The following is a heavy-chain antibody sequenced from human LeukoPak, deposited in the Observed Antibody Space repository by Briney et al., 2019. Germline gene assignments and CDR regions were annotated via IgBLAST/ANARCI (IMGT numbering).Heavy chain of an antibody. V-gene: IGHV4-59*08. D-gene: IGHD6-19*01. CDR1: NGSFSNHF. CDR3: ASGVAVDPDTFDI. Sequence: PSETLSLTCTVSNGSFSNHFWSWIRQPPGKGLEWIGYISYSGSAHYAPSLKSRVTISVDTSKNQFSLKLRSVTAADTAVYYCASGVAVDPDTFDIWGLGTLVAVSS. CDR2: ISYSGSA. J-gene: IGHJ3*02.